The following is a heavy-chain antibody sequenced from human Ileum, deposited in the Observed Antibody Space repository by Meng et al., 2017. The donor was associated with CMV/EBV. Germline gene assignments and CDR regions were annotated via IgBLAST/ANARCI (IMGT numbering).Heavy chain of an antibody. CDR2: INSDGSST. D-gene: IGHD4-11*01. CDR1: GFTFSSYW. Sequence: LSLTCAASGFTFSSYWMHWVRPAPGKGLVWVSRINSDGSSTSYEDSVKGRFTISRDNAKNTLYLQMNSLRAEDTAVYYCARGTQYLDYWGQGTLVTVSS. J-gene: IGHJ4*02. V-gene: IGHV3-74*01. CDR3: ARGTQYLDY.